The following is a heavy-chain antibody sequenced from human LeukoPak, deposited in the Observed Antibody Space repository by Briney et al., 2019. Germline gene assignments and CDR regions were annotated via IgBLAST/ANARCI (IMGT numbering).Heavy chain of an antibody. CDR1: GDSISSRNW. J-gene: IGHJ4*02. V-gene: IGHV4-4*02. Sequence: SETLSLTCAVSGDSISSRNWWTWVRLPPGKGLEWIGEISHTGSTDYNPSLKSRVTMSVDKSKNQFSLKLRSVTAADTAVYYCARLDPPTPLWPRLYFVYWGQGVLVSVSS. D-gene: IGHD5-18*01. CDR3: ARLDPPTPLWPRLYFVY. CDR2: ISHTGST.